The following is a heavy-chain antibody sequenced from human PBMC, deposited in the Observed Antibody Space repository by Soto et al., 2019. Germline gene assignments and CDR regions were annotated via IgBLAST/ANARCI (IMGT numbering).Heavy chain of an antibody. J-gene: IGHJ4*02. CDR3: AKGVPYYYDSSGYYYATD. V-gene: IGHV3-30*18. CDR1: GFTFSSYG. CDR2: ISYDGSNK. D-gene: IGHD3-22*01. Sequence: PGGSLRLSCAASGFTFSSYGMHWVRQAPGKGLEWVAVISYDGSNKYYADSVKGRFTISRDNSKNTLYLQMNSLRAEDTAVYYCAKGVPYYYDSSGYYYATDWGQGTLVTVSS.